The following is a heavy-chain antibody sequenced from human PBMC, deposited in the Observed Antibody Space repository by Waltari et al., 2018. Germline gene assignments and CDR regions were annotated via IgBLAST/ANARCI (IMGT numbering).Heavy chain of an antibody. CDR3: ARQNIHSYGYGYFDF. D-gene: IGHD5-18*01. Sequence: EVQLEPSGAEVKKPGESLKISCNGSGYSFAKYWIGWVRQMPGKGLEWMGVIYPGDSNTKYSLSFQGQVTISADTSISTAYLQWSSLKASDTAIYFCARQNIHSYGYGYFDFWGQGTLVTVSS. CDR2: IYPGDSNT. J-gene: IGHJ4*02. V-gene: IGHV5-51*01. CDR1: GYSFAKYW.